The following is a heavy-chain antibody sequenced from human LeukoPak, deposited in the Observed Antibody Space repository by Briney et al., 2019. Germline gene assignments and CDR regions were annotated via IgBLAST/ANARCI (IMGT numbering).Heavy chain of an antibody. CDR2: ISGYNGNT. CDR1: GYTFTSYD. D-gene: IGHD3-10*01. J-gene: IGHJ4*02. V-gene: IGHV1-18*01. Sequence: GASVKVSCKASGYTFTSYDISWVRQAPGQGLEWMGWISGYNGNTNYAQKLQGRVTMTTDTSTSTAYMELRSLRSDDTAVYYCARVLDSYYYGSGSYPSGYWGQGTLVTVSS. CDR3: ARVLDSYYYGSGSYPSGY.